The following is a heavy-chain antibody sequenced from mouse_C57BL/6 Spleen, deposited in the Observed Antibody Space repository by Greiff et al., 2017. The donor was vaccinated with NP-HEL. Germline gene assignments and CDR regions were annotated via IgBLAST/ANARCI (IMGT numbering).Heavy chain of an antibody. D-gene: IGHD4-1*01. CDR1: GFTFTAYY. CDR2: ISNKANGYTT. J-gene: IGHJ2*01. V-gene: IGHV7-3*01. CDR3: ARSCLTGTNFDY. Sequence: EVQVLESGGGLVQPGGSLSLSCAASGFTFTAYYMSWVRQPPGEALEWLGFISNKANGYTTEYSASVKGRFTISRDNSQSILYLKMNALRTEDSATYYCARSCLTGTNFDYWGQGTTLTVSS.